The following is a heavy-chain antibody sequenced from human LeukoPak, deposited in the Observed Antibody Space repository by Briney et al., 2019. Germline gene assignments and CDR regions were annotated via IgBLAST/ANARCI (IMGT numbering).Heavy chain of an antibody. Sequence: ASVKVSCNASGYSFTSYSISWVRQAPGQGLEWMGWINPNSGDTNYAQKFQGRVTMTRDTSISTAYMELSRLRSDDTAVYYCARVRYRLAETYIDYWGQGTLVTVSS. D-gene: IGHD3-16*01. CDR1: GYSFTSYS. J-gene: IGHJ4*02. CDR2: INPNSGDT. V-gene: IGHV1-2*02. CDR3: ARVRYRLAETYIDY.